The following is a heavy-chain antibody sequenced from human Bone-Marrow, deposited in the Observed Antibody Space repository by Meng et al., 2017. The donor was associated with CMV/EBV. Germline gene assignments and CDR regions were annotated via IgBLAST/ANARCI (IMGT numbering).Heavy chain of an antibody. J-gene: IGHJ5*02. CDR1: GVSINSGSYY. CDR3: ARAPGAIFDYSNVPGWFDP. Sequence: SETLSLTCSVSGVSINSGSYYWNWIRQPPGRGLEWIGYIFYSGSTNYNPSLKGRVTISVDTSKNQFSLKLSSVTAADTAVYCCARAPGAIFDYSNVPGWFDPWGQGTLVTVSS. V-gene: IGHV4-61*01. CDR2: IFYSGST. D-gene: IGHD4-11*01.